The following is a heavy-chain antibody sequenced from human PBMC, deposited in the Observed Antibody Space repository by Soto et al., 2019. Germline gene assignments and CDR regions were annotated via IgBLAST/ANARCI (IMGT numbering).Heavy chain of an antibody. CDR2: INGYNGNT. CDR1: GCTFTTYG. V-gene: IGHV1-18*01. CDR3: AREGSAPYYYYGMDV. J-gene: IGHJ6*02. D-gene: IGHD6-19*01. Sequence: GASVKVSCKASGCTFTTYGISWVRQAPGQGREWMGWINGYNGNTDYPQKLQGRGTMTTDTSTSTAYMALRSLRSDDTAVYYCAREGSAPYYYYGMDVWGQGTTVTVSS.